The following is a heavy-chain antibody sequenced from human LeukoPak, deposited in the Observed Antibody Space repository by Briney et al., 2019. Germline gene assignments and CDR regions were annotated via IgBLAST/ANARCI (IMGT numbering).Heavy chain of an antibody. CDR2: ISGSGANT. D-gene: IGHD4-23*01. CDR3: ARNYGGNSF. Sequence: PGGSLRLSCAASGFTFSTYPMNWVHQAPGKGLEWVSTISGSGANTYYADSVKGRFTISRDNSRNTLYLQMNSLRAEDTAVYYCARNYGGNSFWGQGTLVTVSS. CDR1: GFTFSTYP. V-gene: IGHV3-23*01. J-gene: IGHJ4*02.